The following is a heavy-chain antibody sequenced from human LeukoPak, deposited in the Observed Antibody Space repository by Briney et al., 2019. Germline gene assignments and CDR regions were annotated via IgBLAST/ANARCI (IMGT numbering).Heavy chain of an antibody. CDR1: GFTFSSYG. V-gene: IGHV3-33*01. J-gene: IGHJ4*02. CDR2: IWYDGSNK. D-gene: IGHD5-18*01. Sequence: PGRSLRLSWAAAGFTFSSYGMRWVSQAPGKGLEWVAVIWYDGSNKYYADSVKGRFTISRDNSKNTLYLQMNSLRAEDTAVYYCARAVDTAMVINYWGQGTLVTVSS. CDR3: ARAVDTAMVINY.